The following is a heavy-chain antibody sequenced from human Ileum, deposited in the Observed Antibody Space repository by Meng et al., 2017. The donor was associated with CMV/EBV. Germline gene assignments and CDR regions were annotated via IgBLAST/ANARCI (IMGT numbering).Heavy chain of an antibody. CDR1: RYNFDIFG. J-gene: IGHJ4*02. CDR3: ARAGAEVTTHFDF. V-gene: IGHV1-18*04. Sequence: QAQLVQSGPELQKPGDAVKVSCKASRYNFDIFGMTWVRQAPGQGLEWVGWLSAKNGDTRYARKFQGRVTVTTDTSTKTVYMEVRGLRSDDSAVYYCARAGAEVTTHFDFWGQGTLVTVSS. CDR2: LSAKNGDT. D-gene: IGHD2-21*02.